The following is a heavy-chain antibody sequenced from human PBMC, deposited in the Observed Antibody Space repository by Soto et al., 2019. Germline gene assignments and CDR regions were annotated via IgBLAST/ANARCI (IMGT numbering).Heavy chain of an antibody. D-gene: IGHD6-19*01. Sequence: QVQLVQSGAEVKTPGASVKVSCKASGYTFTDYDNNWVRQAPGQGLEWVGRMNPSSGKTDYAQNFQARVTMTRDTSISTAYLELSNLGYEDTAVFYCSTWGRDGWYTGFFWGQGTLVTVAS. CDR1: GYTFTDYD. CDR3: STWGRDGWYTGFF. V-gene: IGHV1-8*01. J-gene: IGHJ4*02. CDR2: MNPSSGKT.